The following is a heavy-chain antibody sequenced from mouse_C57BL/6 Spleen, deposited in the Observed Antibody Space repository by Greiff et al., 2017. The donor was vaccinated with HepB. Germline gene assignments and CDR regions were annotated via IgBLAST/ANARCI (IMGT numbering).Heavy chain of an antibody. CDR3: ARRSYSPGAMDY. D-gene: IGHD2-12*01. Sequence: VKQRPGQGLEWIGNINPSNGGTNYNEKFKSKATLTVDKSSSTAYMQLSSLTSEDSAVYYCARRSYSPGAMDYWGQGTSVTVSS. J-gene: IGHJ4*01. CDR2: INPSNGGT. V-gene: IGHV1-53*01.